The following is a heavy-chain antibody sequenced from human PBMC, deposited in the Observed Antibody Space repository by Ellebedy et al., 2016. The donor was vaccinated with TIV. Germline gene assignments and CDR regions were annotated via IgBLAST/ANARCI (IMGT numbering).Heavy chain of an antibody. V-gene: IGHV3-9*01. CDR3: AKDRGSSGYYDY. CDR2: ISWNSGSI. Sequence: SLKISCAASGFTFDDYAMHWVRQAPWKGLEWVSGISWNSGSIGYADSVKGRFTISRDNAKNSLYLQMNSLRAEDTALYYCAKDRGSSGYYDYWGQGTLVTVSS. D-gene: IGHD3-22*01. CDR1: GFTFDDYA. J-gene: IGHJ4*02.